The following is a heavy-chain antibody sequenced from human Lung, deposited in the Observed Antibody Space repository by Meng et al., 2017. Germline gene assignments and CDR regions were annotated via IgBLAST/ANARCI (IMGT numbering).Heavy chain of an antibody. CDR2: LGAHPGDT. J-gene: IGHJ4*02. CDR3: ARGTPGRSYCDY. CDR1: DYTFTGYG. Sequence: HVQPLQAGAEGKQPGAAVKVSCKASDYTFTGYGVCWGRQAPGQGLEWMAWLGAHPGDTSFAPKFLGRVTVTADTATATAYMELRSLRSDDTAVYYCARGTPGRSYCDYWGLGTLVTVSS. V-gene: IGHV1-18*01. D-gene: IGHD3-10*01.